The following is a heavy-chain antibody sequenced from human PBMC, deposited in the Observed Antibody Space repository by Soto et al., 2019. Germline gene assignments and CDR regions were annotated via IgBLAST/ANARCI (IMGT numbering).Heavy chain of an antibody. CDR1: GFTFGDYA. V-gene: IGHV3-49*04. D-gene: IGHD6-13*01. J-gene: IGHJ6*02. CDR3: TRLIAAAGTDYYYGMDV. CDR2: IRSKAYGGTT. Sequence: GGSLRLSCTASGFTFGDYAMSWVRQAPGKGLEWVGFIRSKAYGGTTEYAASVKGRFTISRDDSKSIAYLQMNSLKTEDTAVYYCTRLIAAAGTDYYYGMDVWGQGTTVTVSS.